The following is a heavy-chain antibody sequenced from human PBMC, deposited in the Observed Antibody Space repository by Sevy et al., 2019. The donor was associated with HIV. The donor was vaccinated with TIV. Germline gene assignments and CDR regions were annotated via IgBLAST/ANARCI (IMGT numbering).Heavy chain of an antibody. D-gene: IGHD6-19*01. J-gene: IGHJ2*01. CDR2: TNPSSGST. CDR1: RYRFTSYY. CDR3: AREGISVSGLTGYFDL. V-gene: IGHV1-46*01. Sequence: ASVKVSCKASRYRFTSYYMHWVRQAPGQGLEWMGITNPSSGSTTYERKLQGRVTMTRDTSTNTVYMELSSLRSEDTAVYYCAREGISVSGLTGYFDLWGRGTLVTVSS.